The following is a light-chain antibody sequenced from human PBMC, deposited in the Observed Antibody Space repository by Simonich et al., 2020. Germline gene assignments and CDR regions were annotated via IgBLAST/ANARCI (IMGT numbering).Light chain of an antibody. CDR1: SGSVSTSYY. V-gene: IGLV8-61*01. CDR3: VLYMGSGIWV. J-gene: IGLJ3*02. Sequence: QTVVTQEPSFSVSPGGTVTLTCGLSSGSVSTSYYPSWYQQTPGQAPRTLITSTNTRSSGGPDRFSGSIRGNKAALTITGAQADDESDYYCVLYMGSGIWVFGGGTKLTVL. CDR2: STN.